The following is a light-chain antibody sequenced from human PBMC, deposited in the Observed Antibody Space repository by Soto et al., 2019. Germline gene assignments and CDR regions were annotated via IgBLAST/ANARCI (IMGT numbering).Light chain of an antibody. CDR3: SSYTSRSTLMI. J-gene: IGLJ2*01. CDR1: SSDVGGYNY. V-gene: IGLV2-14*01. CDR2: EVT. Sequence: QSALTQPASVSGSPGQSITISCTGTSSDVGGYNYVSWYQQQPGKAPKLMIYEVTNRPSGVSNRSSGSKSGNTASLTISGLKAEDEADYYGSSYTSRSTLMIFGGGTKLTV.